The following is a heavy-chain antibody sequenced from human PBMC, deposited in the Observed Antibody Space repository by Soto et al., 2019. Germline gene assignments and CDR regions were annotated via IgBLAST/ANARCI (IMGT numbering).Heavy chain of an antibody. Sequence: GASVKVSCKASGYTFTGYYMHWLRQVPXQGLEWMGWINPNSGGTNYAQKFQGWVTMTRDTSISTAYMELSRLRSDDTAVYYCARDGPHYDDSGYFDCWGPGTPVTVSS. CDR3: ARDGPHYDDSGYFDC. D-gene: IGHD3-22*01. V-gene: IGHV1-2*04. CDR2: INPNSGGT. CDR1: GYTFTGYY. J-gene: IGHJ4*02.